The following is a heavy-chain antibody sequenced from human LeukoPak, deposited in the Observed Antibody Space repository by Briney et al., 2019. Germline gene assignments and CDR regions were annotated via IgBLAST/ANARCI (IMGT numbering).Heavy chain of an antibody. CDR2: IRQDGSEI. D-gene: IGHD2-2*01. CDR1: GFIFRKYW. Sequence: GGSLRLSCAASGFIFRKYWMSWVRQAPGKGLEWVANIRQDGSEIDYVDSVKGRFTISRDDAKNPLFLQMNSLRAEDTAVYYCAREGYATTWYSYYMDVWGKGTTVTVSS. J-gene: IGHJ6*03. CDR3: AREGYATTWYSYYMDV. V-gene: IGHV3-7*01.